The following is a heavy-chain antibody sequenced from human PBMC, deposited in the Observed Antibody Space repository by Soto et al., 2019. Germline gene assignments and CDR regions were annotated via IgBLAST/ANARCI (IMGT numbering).Heavy chain of an antibody. CDR3: ARDKNNKQGFAP. V-gene: IGHV3-7*01. Sequence: GGSLRLSCAASGFTFSSYWMSWVRQAPGKGLEWVANIRQDGTDKNYVDSVKGRFTISRDNTKNSLYLQMNSLRVDDTAFYFCARDKNNKQGFAPWGHGTLVTVSS. CDR2: IRQDGTDK. CDR1: GFTFSSYW. J-gene: IGHJ5*02.